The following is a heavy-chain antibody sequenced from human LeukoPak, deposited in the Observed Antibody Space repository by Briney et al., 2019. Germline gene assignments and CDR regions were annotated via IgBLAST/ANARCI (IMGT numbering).Heavy chain of an antibody. CDR2: IYYSGST. Sequence: SETLSLTCAVYGGAFSGYYWSWIRQPPGKGLEWIGYIYYSGSTYYNPSLKSRVTISVDTSKKQISLKLKSVTAADTAVYYCARDYYGSGSYWTWGQGTLVTVSS. CDR3: ARDYYGSGSYWT. CDR1: GGAFSGYY. V-gene: IGHV4-30-4*01. D-gene: IGHD3-10*01. J-gene: IGHJ4*02.